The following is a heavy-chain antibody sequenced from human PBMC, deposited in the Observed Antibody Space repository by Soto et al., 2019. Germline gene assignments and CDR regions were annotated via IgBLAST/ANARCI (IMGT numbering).Heavy chain of an antibody. CDR2: IIPIFGTA. CDR1: GGTFSSYS. J-gene: IGHJ4*02. V-gene: IGHV1-69*01. D-gene: IGHD1-26*01. Sequence: QVQLVQSGAEVKKPGSSVKVSCKASGGTFSSYSINWVRQAPGQGLEWMGEIIPIFGTANYAQKYQGRVTSTADESTSTAYMELSSRRSEDTAVYYCARDGGRHSVGIDYWGQGTLVTVSS. CDR3: ARDGGRHSVGIDY.